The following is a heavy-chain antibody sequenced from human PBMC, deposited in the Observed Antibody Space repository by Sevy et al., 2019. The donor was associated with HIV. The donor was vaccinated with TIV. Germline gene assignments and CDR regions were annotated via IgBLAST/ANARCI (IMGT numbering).Heavy chain of an antibody. D-gene: IGHD6-19*01. CDR3: ARESLAVAGIGYYFHS. J-gene: IGHJ4*02. Sequence: GGFLRLSCAASGFSFNGYGMHWVRQAPGKGLEWLAVIWYDGTNKEYADSVKGRFTISRDNSENTLYLQMNSLRAEDTAVYYCARESLAVAGIGYYFHSWGQGTLVTVSS. CDR2: IWYDGTNK. V-gene: IGHV3-33*01. CDR1: GFSFNGYG.